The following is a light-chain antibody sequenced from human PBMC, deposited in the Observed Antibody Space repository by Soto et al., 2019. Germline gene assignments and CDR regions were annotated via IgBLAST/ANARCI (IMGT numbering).Light chain of an antibody. CDR3: CSYASTGTYV. V-gene: IGLV2-23*01. CDR1: SSDVGNYNL. CDR2: EGT. J-gene: IGLJ1*01. Sequence: ALTQPASVSGSPGQSIAISCTGTSSDVGNYNLVSWYQQHSGKAPKLMIYEGTKRPSGVSDRFSGSKSGNTASLTISGLQAEDEADYYCCSYASTGTYVFGTGTKVTVL.